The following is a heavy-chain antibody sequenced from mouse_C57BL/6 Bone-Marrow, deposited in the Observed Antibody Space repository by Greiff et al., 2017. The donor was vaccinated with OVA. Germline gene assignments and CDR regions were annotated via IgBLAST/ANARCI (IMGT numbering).Heavy chain of an antibody. Sequence: EVQRVESGAELVRPGASVKLSCTASGFNIKDDYMHWVKQRPEQGLEWIGWIDPENGDTEYASKFQGKATITADTSSNTAYLQLSSLTSEDTAVYYCTTRSYYGSRPWFAYWGQGTLVTVSA. CDR2: IDPENGDT. D-gene: IGHD1-1*01. J-gene: IGHJ3*01. CDR1: GFNIKDDY. V-gene: IGHV14-4*01. CDR3: TTRSYYGSRPWFAY.